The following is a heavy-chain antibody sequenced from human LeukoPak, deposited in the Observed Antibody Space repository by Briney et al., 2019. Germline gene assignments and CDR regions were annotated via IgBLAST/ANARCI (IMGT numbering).Heavy chain of an antibody. V-gene: IGHV3-74*01. J-gene: IGHJ3*02. CDR1: GFTFSSYW. Sequence: PGGSLRLSCAASGFTFSSYWMHWVRQGPGKGLVWDSRIKTDGSSTNYADSVKGRFIISRDNAKDTLYLQMNSLRVEDTAVYYCARASPASYGDFDIWGQGTMVTVSS. CDR2: IKTDGSST. CDR3: ARASPASYGDFDI. D-gene: IGHD4-17*01.